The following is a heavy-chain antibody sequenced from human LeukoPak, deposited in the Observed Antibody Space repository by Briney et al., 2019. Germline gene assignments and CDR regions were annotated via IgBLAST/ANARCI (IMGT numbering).Heavy chain of an antibody. V-gene: IGHV3-23*01. CDR1: GFIFSSYA. CDR3: AKGGYRGYDFDY. J-gene: IGHJ4*02. D-gene: IGHD6-25*01. CDR2: ISASGGNT. Sequence: GGSLRLSCAASGFIFSSYAMSWVRQAPGKGLEWVSGISASGGNTYYADSVKGRFTISRDNSRNTLYVQMSSLRAEDTAVYYCAKGGYRGYDFDYWGQGILVTVSS.